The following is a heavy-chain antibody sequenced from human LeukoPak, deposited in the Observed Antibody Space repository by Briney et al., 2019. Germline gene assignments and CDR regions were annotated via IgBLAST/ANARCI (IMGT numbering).Heavy chain of an antibody. CDR2: INHLGSQT. Sequence: GGSLRLSCAALGFTFKDFYMSWVRQGPGKGLEWVSYINHLGSQTDYADSVKGRFTISRDNAKNSVSLQMNNLSVDDTAVYYCVRARFTTFVYYWGQGTLVTVSS. CDR1: GFTFKDFY. J-gene: IGHJ4*02. CDR3: VRARFTTFVYY. D-gene: IGHD1-14*01. V-gene: IGHV3-11*05.